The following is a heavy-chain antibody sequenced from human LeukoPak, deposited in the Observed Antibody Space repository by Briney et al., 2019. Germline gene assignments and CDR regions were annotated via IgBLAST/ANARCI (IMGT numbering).Heavy chain of an antibody. CDR1: GFTFSSYW. Sequence: GGSLRLSCAASGFTFSSYWTHWVRQAPGKGLVWVSRINSDGRSTSSADSVKGRFTISRDNAKNTLYLQMNSLRTEDTAVYYCARDQLYCSGGICYFDYWGQGVLVTVSS. V-gene: IGHV3-74*01. CDR2: INSDGRST. CDR3: ARDQLYCSGGICYFDY. J-gene: IGHJ4*02. D-gene: IGHD2-15*01.